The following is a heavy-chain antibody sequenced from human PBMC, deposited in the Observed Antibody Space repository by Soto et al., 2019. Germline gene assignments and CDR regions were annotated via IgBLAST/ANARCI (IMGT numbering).Heavy chain of an antibody. CDR3: ASRDPGTSVDY. Sequence: SETLSLTCAVSGGSFTSNNWWTWVRRPPGQGLEWIGEIYRTGSTNYNPSLKSRVTISLDKSENQFSLKVTSLTAADTAVYYCASRDPGTSVDYWDQGTLVTVSS. V-gene: IGHV4-4*02. J-gene: IGHJ4*02. CDR1: GGSFTSNNW. CDR2: IYRTGST. D-gene: IGHD1-7*01.